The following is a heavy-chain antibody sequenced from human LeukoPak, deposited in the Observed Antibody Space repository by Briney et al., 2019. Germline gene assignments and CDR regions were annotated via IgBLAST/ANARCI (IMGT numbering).Heavy chain of an antibody. CDR1: GYTFTGHY. CDR2: INPNSGGT. J-gene: IGHJ4*02. D-gene: IGHD5-18*01. Sequence: ASVKVSCKASGYTFTGHYMHWVRQAPGQGLEWMGRINPNSGGTNYAQKFQGRVTMTRDTSISTAYMELSRLRSDDTAVYYCARDKRGYSYGPAEGDYWGQGTLVTVSS. V-gene: IGHV1-2*06. CDR3: ARDKRGYSYGPAEGDY.